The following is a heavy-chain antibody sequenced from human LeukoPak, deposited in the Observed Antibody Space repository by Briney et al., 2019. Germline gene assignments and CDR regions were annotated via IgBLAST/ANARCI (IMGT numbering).Heavy chain of an antibody. J-gene: IGHJ4*02. CDR1: GCSISSYY. D-gene: IGHD3-16*02. CDR3: ASSSYVWGSYRYTDTPYYFDY. Sequence: SGTLSLTCTVSGCSISSYYWSWIRQPPGKGLEWIGYIYYSGSTNYNPSLKSRVTISVDTSKNQFSLKLTSVTAADTAVYYCASSSYVWGSYRYTDTPYYFDYWGQGTLVTVSS. CDR2: IYYSGST. V-gene: IGHV4-59*08.